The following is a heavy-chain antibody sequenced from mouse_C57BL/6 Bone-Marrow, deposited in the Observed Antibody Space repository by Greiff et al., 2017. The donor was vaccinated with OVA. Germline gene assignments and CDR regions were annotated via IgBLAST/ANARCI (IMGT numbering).Heavy chain of an antibody. V-gene: IGHV1-61*01. D-gene: IGHD3-3*01. J-gene: IGHJ2*01. CDR2: IYPSDSET. CDR1: GYTFTSYW. Sequence: VQLQQSGAELVRPGSSVKLSCKASGYTFTSYWMDWVKQRPGQGLEWIGNIYPSDSETHYNQKFKDKATLTVDKSSSTAYMQLSSLTSEDSAVYYCARHPGDVSYFDYWGQGTTLTVSS. CDR3: ARHPGDVSYFDY.